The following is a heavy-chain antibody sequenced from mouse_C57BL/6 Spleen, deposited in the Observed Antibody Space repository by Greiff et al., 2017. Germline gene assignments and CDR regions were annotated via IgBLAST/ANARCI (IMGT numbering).Heavy chain of an antibody. J-gene: IGHJ2*01. CDR3: ARGNYDYGFDY. V-gene: IGHV1-82*01. D-gene: IGHD2-4*01. CDR2: IYPGDGDT. CDR1: GYAFSSSW. Sequence: QVQLQQSGPELVKPGASVKISCKASGYAFSSSWMNWVKQRPGQGLEWIGRIYPGDGDTNYNGKFKGKATLTADKSSSTAYMQLSSLTSEDSAVYFCARGNYDYGFDYWGQGTTLTVSS.